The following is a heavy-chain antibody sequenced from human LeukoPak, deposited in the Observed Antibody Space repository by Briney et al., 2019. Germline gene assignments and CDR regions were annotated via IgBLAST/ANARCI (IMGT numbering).Heavy chain of an antibody. CDR1: GFTFSSYS. V-gene: IGHV3-21*01. D-gene: IGHD5-12*01. J-gene: IGHJ4*02. Sequence: PGGSLRLSCAASGFTFSSYSMNWVRQAPGMGLEWVSSISSSSSYIYYADSVKGRLTISRDNAKNSLYLQMNSLRAEDTAVYYCAREGYSGYDWDYWGQGTLVTVSS. CDR3: AREGYSGYDWDY. CDR2: ISSSSSYI.